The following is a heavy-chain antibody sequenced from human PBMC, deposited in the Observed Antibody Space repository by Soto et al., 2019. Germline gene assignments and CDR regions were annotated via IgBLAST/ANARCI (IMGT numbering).Heavy chain of an antibody. D-gene: IGHD4-4*01. J-gene: IGHJ4*02. Sequence: QVQLQQWGAGLLKPSETLSLTCGVYGGSLSGYYLSWTRQPPGKGREWIGEIHPSGGTNYNPSLTSRVTISVDMSRNQFSLNLSSVTAADTAVYYCARGVDYSKVGAYWGQGTLVTVSS. V-gene: IGHV4-34*01. CDR2: IHPSGGT. CDR1: GGSLSGYY. CDR3: ARGVDYSKVGAY.